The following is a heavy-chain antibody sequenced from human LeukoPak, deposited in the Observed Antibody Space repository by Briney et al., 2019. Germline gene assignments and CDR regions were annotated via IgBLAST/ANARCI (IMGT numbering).Heavy chain of an antibody. CDR3: ARWFDNYYYYYGMDV. CDR1: GFTFSSYA. V-gene: IGHV3-23*01. CDR2: ISGSGGST. D-gene: IGHD2-15*01. Sequence: GGSLRLSCAASGFTFSSYAMSWVRQAPGKGLEWVSAISGSGGSTYYADSVKGRFTISRDNSKNTLYLQMNSLRAEDTAVYYCARWFDNYYYYYGMDVWGQGTTVTVSS. J-gene: IGHJ6*02.